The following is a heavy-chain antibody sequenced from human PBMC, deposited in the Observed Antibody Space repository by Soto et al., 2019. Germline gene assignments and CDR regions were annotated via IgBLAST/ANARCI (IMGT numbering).Heavy chain of an antibody. CDR1: GYTFTTYD. V-gene: IGHV1-8*01. Sequence: ASVKVSCKASGYTFTTYDINWVRQAPGQGLEWMGWMNPYTGKAGYAQKFQGRVTMTRDNSISTAYMELSSLRSEDTAVYYCARRKERSGPNYFDYWGLGTLVNSPQ. J-gene: IGHJ4*02. D-gene: IGHD6-25*01. CDR3: ARRKERSGPNYFDY. CDR2: MNPYTGKA.